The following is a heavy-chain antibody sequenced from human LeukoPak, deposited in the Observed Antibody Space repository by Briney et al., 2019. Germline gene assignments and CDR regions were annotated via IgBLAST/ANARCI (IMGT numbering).Heavy chain of an antibody. J-gene: IGHJ5*02. V-gene: IGHV3-53*01. Sequence: GGSLRLSCAASGFTVSSNYMSWVRQAPGKGLEWVSVIYSGGSTYYADSVKGRFTISRGNSKNTLYLQMNSLRAEDTAVYYCARGPLWFGELSPWGQGTLVTVSS. CDR2: IYSGGST. D-gene: IGHD3-10*01. CDR1: GFTVSSNY. CDR3: ARGPLWFGELSP.